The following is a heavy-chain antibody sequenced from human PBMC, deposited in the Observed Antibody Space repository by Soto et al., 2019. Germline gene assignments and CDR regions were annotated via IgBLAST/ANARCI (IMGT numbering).Heavy chain of an antibody. J-gene: IGHJ4*02. Sequence: SETLSLTCTVSGDSISTRSNYWAWIRQPPGKGLEWIGNINHSGNTNYHPSLKSRVAISVFTSKNQFSLHLTSVTAADTAVYYCASSGRSGYIFDYWGQGTLVTVSS. V-gene: IGHV4-39*07. D-gene: IGHD5-12*01. CDR1: GDSISTRSNY. CDR2: INHSGNT. CDR3: ASSGRSGYIFDY.